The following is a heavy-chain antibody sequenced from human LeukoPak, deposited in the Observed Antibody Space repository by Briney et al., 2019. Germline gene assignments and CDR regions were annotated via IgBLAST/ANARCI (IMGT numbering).Heavy chain of an antibody. D-gene: IGHD1-26*01. CDR3: ARHDSRGGSYDY. CDR1: GGSISNYH. CDR2: VRSGESA. Sequence: SETLSFTCSVSGGSISNYHWSWIRQPPGKELEWIGYVRSGESAMYNPSLESRVTVSLDTSYNEFSLRLRFVTAADTAVYYCARHDSRGGSYDYWGHGTLVTVSS. V-gene: IGHV4-59*08. J-gene: IGHJ4*01.